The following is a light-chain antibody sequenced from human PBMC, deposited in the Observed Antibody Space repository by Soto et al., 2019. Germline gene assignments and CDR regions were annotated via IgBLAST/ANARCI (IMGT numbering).Light chain of an antibody. J-gene: IGKJ1*01. CDR1: QSISSW. V-gene: IGKV1-5*03. Sequence: DIQMTQSPSTLSASVGERVTITCRASQSISSWLSWYQQKPGKAPKLLIYKASSLKSGVPSRFSGSGSGTEFTLTISSLQPDDFATYYCQHYNSYSDAFGQGTKVDIK. CDR2: KAS. CDR3: QHYNSYSDA.